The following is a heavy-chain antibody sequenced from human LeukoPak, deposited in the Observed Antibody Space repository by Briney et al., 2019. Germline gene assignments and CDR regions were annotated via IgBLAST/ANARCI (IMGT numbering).Heavy chain of an antibody. J-gene: IGHJ4*02. CDR3: ARDRGSQPFIDY. Sequence: SETLSLTCTVSGGSINTPKYYWGWIRETPGKGLEWIANIFYSGGTYYSPSLTSRVTISLDTSKNQFSLKLSSVTAADTAVYYCARDRGSQPFIDYWGQGTLVTVSS. CDR1: GGSINTPKYY. CDR2: IFYSGGT. V-gene: IGHV4-39*07. D-gene: IGHD1-26*01.